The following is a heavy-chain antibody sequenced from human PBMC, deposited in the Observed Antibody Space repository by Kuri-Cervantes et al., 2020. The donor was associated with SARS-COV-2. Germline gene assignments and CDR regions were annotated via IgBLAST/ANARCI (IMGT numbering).Heavy chain of an antibody. CDR1: GFTLSSYA. Sequence: GESLKISCAASGFTLSSYAMSWVRQAPGKGLEWVSAISGSGGSTYYADSVKGRFTISRDNSKNTLYLQMNSLRAEDTAVYYCAKDPRGVVVITTLFDYWGQGTLVTVSS. J-gene: IGHJ4*02. V-gene: IGHV3-23*01. CDR3: AKDPRGVVVITTLFDY. CDR2: ISGSGGST. D-gene: IGHD3-22*01.